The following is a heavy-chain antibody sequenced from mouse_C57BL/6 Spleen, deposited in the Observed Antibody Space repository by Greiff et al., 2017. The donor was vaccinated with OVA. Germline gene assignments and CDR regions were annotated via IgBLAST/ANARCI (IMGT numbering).Heavy chain of an antibody. CDR1: GYTFTSYW. CDR2: IDPSDSYT. D-gene: IGHD1-1*01. J-gene: IGHJ1*03. V-gene: IGHV1-69*01. Sequence: VQLQQPGAELVMPGASVKLSCKASGYTFTSYWMHWVNQRPGQGLEWIGEIDPSDSYTNYNQKFKGKSTLTVDKSSSTAYMQLSSLTSEDSAVYYCARLITTVTGYFDVWGTGTTGTVSS. CDR3: ARLITTVTGYFDV.